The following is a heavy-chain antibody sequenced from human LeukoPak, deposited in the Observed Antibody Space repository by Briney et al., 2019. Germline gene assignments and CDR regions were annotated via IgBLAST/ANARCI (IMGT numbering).Heavy chain of an antibody. CDR2: INHSGST. V-gene: IGHV4-34*01. J-gene: IGHJ6*02. CDR1: GGSFSGYY. CDR3: ARSDYYYGMDV. Sequence: PSETLSLTCAVYGGSFSGYYWSWIRQPPGKGLEWIGEINHSGSTNYNPSLKSRVTISVDTSKNQFSLKLSSVTAADTAVYYCARSDYYYGMDVWAKGPRSPSP.